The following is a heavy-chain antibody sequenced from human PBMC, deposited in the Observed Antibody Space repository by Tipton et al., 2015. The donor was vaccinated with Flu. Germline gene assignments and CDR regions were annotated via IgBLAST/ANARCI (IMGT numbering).Heavy chain of an antibody. CDR1: GGSISSGSYY. J-gene: IGHJ6*02. D-gene: IGHD2-2*01. CDR3: ARDDRVVVVPAAMGFLYGMDV. Sequence: LRLSCTVSGGSISSGSYYWSWIRQPAGKGLEWIGRIYTSGSTNYNPSLKSRVTISVDTSKNQFSLKLSSVTAADTAVYYCARDDRVVVVPAAMGFLYGMDVWGQGTTVTVSS. V-gene: IGHV4-61*02. CDR2: IYTSGST.